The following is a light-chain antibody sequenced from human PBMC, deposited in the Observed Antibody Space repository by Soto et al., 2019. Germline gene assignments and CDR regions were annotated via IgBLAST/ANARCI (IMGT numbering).Light chain of an antibody. CDR3: QQYDSSPKT. CDR2: GAS. Sequence: IVVSLSPGTLSLSPGERATLSCSASQSVSSSYLAWYQQNPGQAPRLLIYGASSRATGIPDRFSGRGSGTDFTLTISRLEPEDFAVYYCQQYDSSPKTFGQGTK. J-gene: IGKJ1*01. CDR1: QSVSSSY. V-gene: IGKV3-20*01.